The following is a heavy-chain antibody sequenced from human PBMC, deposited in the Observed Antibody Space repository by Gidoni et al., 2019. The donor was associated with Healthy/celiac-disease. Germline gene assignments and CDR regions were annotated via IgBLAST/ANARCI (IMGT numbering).Heavy chain of an antibody. Sequence: EVQLVESGGGLVQPGGSLRLSCPASGFTFSSYWMHWVRQAPGKGLVWVSRINSDGSSTSYADSVKGRFTISRDNAKNTLYLQMNSLRAEDTAVYYCARSWFGELRGMDVWGQGTTVTVSS. CDR2: INSDGSST. J-gene: IGHJ6*02. D-gene: IGHD3-10*01. CDR3: ARSWFGELRGMDV. CDR1: GFTFSSYW. V-gene: IGHV3-74*01.